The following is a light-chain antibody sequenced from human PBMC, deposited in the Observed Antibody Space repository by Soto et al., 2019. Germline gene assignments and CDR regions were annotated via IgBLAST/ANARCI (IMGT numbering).Light chain of an antibody. V-gene: IGLV2-11*01. CDR1: SSDVGGYSY. Sequence: QSALTQPRSVSGSPGQSVTISCTGTSSDVGGYSYVSWYQQHPGKAPKVMIYDVSERPLGVPDRFSGSKSGNTASLTISGLQAEDEADYYCCSYAGSPRYVFGTGTKVTVL. CDR3: CSYAGSPRYV. CDR2: DVS. J-gene: IGLJ1*01.